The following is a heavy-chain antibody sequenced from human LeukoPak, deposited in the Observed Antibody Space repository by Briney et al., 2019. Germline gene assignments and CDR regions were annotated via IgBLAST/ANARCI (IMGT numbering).Heavy chain of an antibody. J-gene: IGHJ6*03. CDR3: ARFSGSGSYYNDDYYYMDV. Sequence: GASVKVSCKASGGTFSSYAISWVRQAPGQGLEWMGGIIPIFGTANYAQKFQGRVTITTDESTSTAYMELSSLRSEDTAVYYCARFSGSGSYYNDDYYYMDVWGKGTTVTVSS. D-gene: IGHD3-10*01. V-gene: IGHV1-69*05. CDR1: GGTFSSYA. CDR2: IIPIFGTA.